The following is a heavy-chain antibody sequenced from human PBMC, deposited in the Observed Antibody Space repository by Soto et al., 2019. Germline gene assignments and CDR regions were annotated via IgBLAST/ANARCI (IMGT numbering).Heavy chain of an antibody. CDR1: GGSISSGGYY. V-gene: IGHV4-31*03. CDR3: ARGRTLLWFGELLPNWFDP. Sequence: PSETLSLTCTVFGGSISSGGYYWSWIRQHPGKGLEWIGYIYYSGSTYYNPSLKSRVTISVDTSKNQFSLKLSSVTAADTAVYYCARGRTLLWFGELLPNWFDPWGQGTLVTVSS. D-gene: IGHD3-10*01. CDR2: IYYSGST. J-gene: IGHJ5*02.